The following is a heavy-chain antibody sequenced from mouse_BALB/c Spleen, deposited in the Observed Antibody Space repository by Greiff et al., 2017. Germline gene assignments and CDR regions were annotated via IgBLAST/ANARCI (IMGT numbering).Heavy chain of an antibody. V-gene: IGHV1-81*01. CDR3: ARAGNYDAMDY. CDR1: GYTFTDYV. J-gene: IGHJ4*01. D-gene: IGHD2-1*01. CDR2: IYPGSGST. Sequence: QVQLQQSGPELVKPGASVKMSCKASGYTFTDYVISWVKQRTGQGLEWIGEIYPGSGSTYYNEKFKGKATMTVDKSSSTAYMELARLTSEDSAVYYCARAGNYDAMDYWGQGTSVTVSS.